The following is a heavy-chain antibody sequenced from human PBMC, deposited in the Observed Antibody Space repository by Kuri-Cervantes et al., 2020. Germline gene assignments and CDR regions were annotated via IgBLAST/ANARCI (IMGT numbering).Heavy chain of an antibody. D-gene: IGHD2-2*01. CDR2: ISAYNGNT. V-gene: IGHV1-18*01. CDR3: ARDGCSSTSCYYFSAFDI. CDR1: GYTFTSYG. J-gene: IGHJ3*02. Sequence: ASVKVSCKASGYTFTSYGISWVRQAPGQGLEWMGWISAYNGNTNYAQKFQGRVTMTRDTSTSTVYMELSSLRSEDTAVYYCARDGCSSTSCYYFSAFDIWGQGTMVTVSS.